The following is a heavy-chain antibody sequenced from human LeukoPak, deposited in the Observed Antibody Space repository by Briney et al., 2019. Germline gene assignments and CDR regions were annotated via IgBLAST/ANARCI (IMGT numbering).Heavy chain of an antibody. V-gene: IGHV3-23*01. CDR2: ISASGAST. Sequence: PGGSLRLSCAASGFTFSSYAMSWVRQAPGEGLEWVSGISASGASTYDAYSVKGLFTISRDNSNNTLYLQTNSLIADETAVYYSANQPSGDSSIHWGQGTLVTVSS. CDR1: GFTFSSYA. CDR3: ANQPSGDSSIH. D-gene: IGHD6-13*01. J-gene: IGHJ4*02.